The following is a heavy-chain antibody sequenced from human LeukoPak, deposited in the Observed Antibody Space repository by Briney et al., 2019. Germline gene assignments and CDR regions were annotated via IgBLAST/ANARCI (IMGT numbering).Heavy chain of an antibody. D-gene: IGHD3-3*01. Sequence: GGSLGLSCAASGFTFSSYGMHWIRQAPGKGLEWVAFIRYDGSNKYYADSVKGRFTISRDNSKNTLYLQMNSLRAEDTAVYYCAKDTGGDSDYWGQGTLVTVSS. CDR1: GFTFSSYG. CDR3: AKDTGGDSDY. J-gene: IGHJ4*02. CDR2: IRYDGSNK. V-gene: IGHV3-30*02.